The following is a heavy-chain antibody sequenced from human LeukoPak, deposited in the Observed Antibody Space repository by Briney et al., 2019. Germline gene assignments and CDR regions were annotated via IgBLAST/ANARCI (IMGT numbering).Heavy chain of an antibody. CDR3: ARDRGVAYCSGGSCLTPPYDY. D-gene: IGHD2-15*01. J-gene: IGHJ4*02. CDR1: GGSISSSSYY. CDR2: IYYSGST. Sequence: SETLSLTCTVSGGSISSSSYYWGWIRQPPGKGLEWIGSIYYSGSTYYNPSLKSRVTISVDTSKNQFSLKLSSVTAADTAVYYCARDRGVAYCSGGSCLTPPYDYWGQGTLVTVSS. V-gene: IGHV4-39*07.